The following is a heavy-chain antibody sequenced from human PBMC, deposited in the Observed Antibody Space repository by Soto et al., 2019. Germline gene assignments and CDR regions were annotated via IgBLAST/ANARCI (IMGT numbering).Heavy chain of an antibody. J-gene: IGHJ4*02. CDR3: ANTVRGYSSGWDYFDY. CDR1: GFTFSSYG. CDR2: ISYDGSNK. Sequence: QVQLVESGGGVVQPGRSLRLSCAASGFTFSSYGMHWVRQAPGKGLEWVAVISYDGSNKYYADSVKGRFTISRDNSKNTLYLQMNSLRAEDTAVYYCANTVRGYSSGWDYFDYWGQGTLVTVSS. V-gene: IGHV3-30*18. D-gene: IGHD6-19*01.